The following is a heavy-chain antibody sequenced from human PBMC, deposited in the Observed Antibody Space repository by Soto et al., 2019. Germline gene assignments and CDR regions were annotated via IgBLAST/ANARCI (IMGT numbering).Heavy chain of an antibody. Sequence: QVQLVESGGGVVQPGRSLRLSCAASGFTFSSYAMHWVRQAPGKGLEWVAVISYDGINDYYGNSVNGRFTVSRDNSKNTLYLQMNRLRDEETAVYYCARGSAGHYNSGTLLDWGQGTLVTVSS. J-gene: IGHJ4*02. CDR2: ISYDGIND. CDR1: GFTFSSYA. CDR3: ARGSAGHYNSGTLLD. V-gene: IGHV3-30-3*01. D-gene: IGHD3-10*01.